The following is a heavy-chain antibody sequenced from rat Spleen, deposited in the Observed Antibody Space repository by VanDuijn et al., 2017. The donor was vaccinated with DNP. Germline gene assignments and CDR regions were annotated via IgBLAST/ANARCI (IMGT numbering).Heavy chain of an antibody. CDR3: TTIYYYSGAHYFDY. V-gene: IGHV5-27*01. Sequence: EVQLVESGGGLVQPGRSLKLSCAASGFTFSNYDMAWVRQAPTKGLEWVAAISPSGGSTYYRDSVKGRFTISRDNAKSTLYLQMDSLRSEDTATYYCTTIYYYSGAHYFDYWGQGVMVTVSS. CDR1: GFTFSNYD. CDR2: ISPSGGST. D-gene: IGHD1-1*01. J-gene: IGHJ2*01.